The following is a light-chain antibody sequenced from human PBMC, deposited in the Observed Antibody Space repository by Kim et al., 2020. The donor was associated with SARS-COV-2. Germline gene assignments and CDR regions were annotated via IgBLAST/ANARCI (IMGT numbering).Light chain of an antibody. V-gene: IGLV1-47*01. Sequence: QSVLTQPPSASGTPGQRVNISCSGSSSNIGSNYVYWYQQLPGTAPKLLIYRNNQRPSGVPDRFSGSKSGTSASLAISGLRSEDEADYYCAAWDDSLSGGVFGGGTQLTVL. CDR1: SSNIGSNY. J-gene: IGLJ3*02. CDR2: RNN. CDR3: AAWDDSLSGGV.